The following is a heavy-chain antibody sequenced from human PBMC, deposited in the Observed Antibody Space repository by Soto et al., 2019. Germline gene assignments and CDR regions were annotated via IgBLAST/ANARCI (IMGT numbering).Heavy chain of an antibody. CDR1: GGTFSSYT. V-gene: IGHV1-69*04. CDR2: IIPILGIA. D-gene: IGHD4-17*01. J-gene: IGHJ4*02. Sequence: SVKVSCKASGGTFSSYTISWVRQAPGQGLEWMGRIIPILGIANYAQKFQGRVTITADKSTSTAYMELSSLRSEDTAVYYCARDLAGGDYPYYFDYWGQGTLVTVSS. CDR3: ARDLAGGDYPYYFDY.